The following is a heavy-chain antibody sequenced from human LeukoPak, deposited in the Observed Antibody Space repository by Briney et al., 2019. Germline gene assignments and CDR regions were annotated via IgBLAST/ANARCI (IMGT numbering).Heavy chain of an antibody. V-gene: IGHV4-34*01. J-gene: IGHJ5*02. Sequence: SETLSLTCAVYGGSFSGYYWSWIRQPPGKGLEWIGEINHSESTNYNPSLKSRVTISVDTSKNQFSLKLSSVTAADTAVYYCARGKKIYKPLIAAAGWFVPWGQGTLVTVSS. CDR1: GGSFSGYY. D-gene: IGHD6-13*01. CDR3: ARGKKIYKPLIAAAGWFVP. CDR2: INHSEST.